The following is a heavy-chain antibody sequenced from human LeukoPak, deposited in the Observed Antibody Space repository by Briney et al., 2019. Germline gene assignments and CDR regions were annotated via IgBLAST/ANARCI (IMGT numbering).Heavy chain of an antibody. Sequence: SETLSLTCTVSGGSIGSFYWSWIRQPPGKGLEWIGYIYSGGSINYKPSLKSRVTISLDTSKNQFSLQLSCVTAADTAVYYCARGVAAPGTGGLSWFDPWGQGTLVTVSS. D-gene: IGHD6-13*01. J-gene: IGHJ5*02. CDR3: ARGVAAPGTGGLSWFDP. CDR2: IYSGGSI. CDR1: GGSIGSFY. V-gene: IGHV4-59*01.